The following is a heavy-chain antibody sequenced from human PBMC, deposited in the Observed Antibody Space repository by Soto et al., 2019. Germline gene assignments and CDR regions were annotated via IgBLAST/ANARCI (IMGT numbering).Heavy chain of an antibody. CDR3: ARGGVDTAMVSYYYYYGMDV. D-gene: IGHD5-18*01. Sequence: RGESLKISCKGSGCSFTSYWIGWVRQMPGKGLEWMGIIYPGDSDTRYSPSFQGQVTISADKSISTAYLQWSSLKASDTAMYYCARGGVDTAMVSYYYYYGMDVWGQGTPVTVS. V-gene: IGHV5-51*01. CDR1: GCSFTSYW. CDR2: IYPGDSDT. J-gene: IGHJ6*02.